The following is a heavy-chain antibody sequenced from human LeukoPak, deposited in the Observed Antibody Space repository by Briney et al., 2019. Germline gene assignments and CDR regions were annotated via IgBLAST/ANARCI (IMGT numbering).Heavy chain of an antibody. CDR3: ARTETSNDYGLYYYYYMDV. CDR2: FSGSGGST. D-gene: IGHD4-17*01. Sequence: PGGSLRLSCAASGFTFSSYAMSWVRQAPGKGLEWVSAFSGSGGSTYYADSVKGRFTISRDNSKNTLYLQMNSLRAEDTAVYYCARTETSNDYGLYYYYYMDVWGKGTTVTISS. CDR1: GFTFSSYA. J-gene: IGHJ6*03. V-gene: IGHV3-23*01.